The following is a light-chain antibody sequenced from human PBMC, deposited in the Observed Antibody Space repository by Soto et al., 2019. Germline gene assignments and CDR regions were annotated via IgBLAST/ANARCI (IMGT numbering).Light chain of an antibody. CDR2: GAS. Sequence: EIVLTQSPGTLSLSPGERATLSCRASQSVSSSYLAWYQQKPGQAPRLLIYGASSMATGIPDRFSGSGSGTDFTLTISRLEPEDFAVDYCQQYGNSPYTFGQGTKLEIK. J-gene: IGKJ2*01. CDR1: QSVSSSY. CDR3: QQYGNSPYT. V-gene: IGKV3-20*01.